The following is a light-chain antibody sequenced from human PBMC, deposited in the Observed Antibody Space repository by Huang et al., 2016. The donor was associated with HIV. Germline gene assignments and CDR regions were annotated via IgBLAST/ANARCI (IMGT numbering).Light chain of an antibody. CDR3: QQYERPPDT. CDR2: GAS. V-gene: IGKV3-20*01. Sequence: EIVLTQSPGTLSLSPGERATLSCRASQSVGIYLAWYQQKPGQAPRVLIYGASTRVTGLPDRFSGGGSRTDFTLSISRLEPEDFAVYYCQQYERPPDTFGPETKVNIK. J-gene: IGKJ3*01. CDR1: QSVGIY.